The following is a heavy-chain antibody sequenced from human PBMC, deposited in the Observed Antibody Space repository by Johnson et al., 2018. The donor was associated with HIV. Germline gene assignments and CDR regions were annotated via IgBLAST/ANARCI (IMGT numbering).Heavy chain of an antibody. CDR2: IKQDGSEK. V-gene: IGHV3-7*01. D-gene: IGHD3-22*01. J-gene: IGHJ3*02. CDR1: GFTFSSYW. CDR3: ARDTTYYYDSSGYIQGGAFDI. Sequence: VLLVESGGGLVQPGGSLRLSCAASGFTFSSYWMSWVRQAPGKGLEWVANIKQDGSEKYYVDSVKGRFTISRDNAKNSLYLQMNSLRAEDTAVYYCARDTTYYYDSSGYIQGGAFDIWGQGTMVTVSS.